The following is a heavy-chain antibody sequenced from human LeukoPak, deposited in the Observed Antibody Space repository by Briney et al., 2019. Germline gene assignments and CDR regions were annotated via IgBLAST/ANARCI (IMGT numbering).Heavy chain of an antibody. CDR3: ARASSKQLAGYLPAGSNI. J-gene: IGHJ3*02. CDR2: ISSSGTYV. Sequence: GGSLILACAASGSTFSSYSMNWVRQAPGKGLEWVSSISSSGTYVYYADSVKGRFTISRDNAKNSLSLQMNSLRADDAAVYYCARASSKQLAGYLPAGSNIWGQGTMVTVSS. D-gene: IGHD3-9*01. V-gene: IGHV3-21*01. CDR1: GSTFSSYS.